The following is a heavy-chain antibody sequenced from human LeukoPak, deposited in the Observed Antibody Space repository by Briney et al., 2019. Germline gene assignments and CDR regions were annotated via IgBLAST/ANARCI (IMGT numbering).Heavy chain of an antibody. J-gene: IGHJ4*02. CDR1: SFTFSRYG. D-gene: IGHD6-19*01. CDR3: ARESIAVAGGFDY. CDR2: IWYDGSNN. Sequence: GRSLRLSCAASSFTFSRYGMHWARQAPGKGLEWVAIIWYDGSNNYYADSVKGRFTISRDNSKNTLSLQMNSLRAEDTAVYYCARESIAVAGGFDYWGQGTLVTVSS. V-gene: IGHV3-33*01.